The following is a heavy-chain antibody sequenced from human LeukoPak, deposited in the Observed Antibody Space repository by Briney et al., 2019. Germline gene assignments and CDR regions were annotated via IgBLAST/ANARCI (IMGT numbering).Heavy chain of an antibody. CDR3: AGDGGGYDFWSGYYTDYYYGMDV. CDR1: GFTFSSYE. J-gene: IGHJ6*02. Sequence: GGSLRLSCAASGFTFSSYEMNWVRQAPGKGLEWVSYISSSGSTIYYADSVKGRFTISRDNAKNSLYLQMNSLRAEDTAVYYCAGDGGGYDFWSGYYTDYYYGMDVWGQGTTVTVSS. CDR2: ISSSGSTI. V-gene: IGHV3-48*03. D-gene: IGHD3-3*01.